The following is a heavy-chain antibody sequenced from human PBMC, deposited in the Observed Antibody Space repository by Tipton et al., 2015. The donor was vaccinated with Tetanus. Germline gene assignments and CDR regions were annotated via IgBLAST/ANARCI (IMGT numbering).Heavy chain of an antibody. Sequence: QLVQSGAEVKKPGESLKIPCQASGYSFPHYYIAWVRYMPGKGLEWMGAINPDDSDILYGPSLRGQVAISADKSINTAYLQWSSLKASNTGIYYCARRRTNTNLFFWFESWGPGPQVIVSS. V-gene: IGHV5-51*01. D-gene: IGHD1/OR15-1a*01. J-gene: IGHJ5*01. CDR1: GYSFPHYY. CDR2: INPDDSDI. CDR3: ARRRTNTNLFFWFES.